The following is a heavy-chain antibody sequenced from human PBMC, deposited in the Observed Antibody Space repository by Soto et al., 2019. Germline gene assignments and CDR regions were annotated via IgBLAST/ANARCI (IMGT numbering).Heavy chain of an antibody. D-gene: IGHD5-12*01. V-gene: IGHV3-7*01. J-gene: IGHJ4*02. CDR2: IKQDGSEK. CDR3: ARDGGYSGYDYFDY. Sequence: GSLRLSFAASGFTFSSYWMSWVRQAPGKGLEWVANIKQDGSEKYYVDSVKGRFTISRENAEKSLYLQMNSLRAEDTAVYYCARDGGYSGYDYFDYWGQGTLVTVSP. CDR1: GFTFSSYW.